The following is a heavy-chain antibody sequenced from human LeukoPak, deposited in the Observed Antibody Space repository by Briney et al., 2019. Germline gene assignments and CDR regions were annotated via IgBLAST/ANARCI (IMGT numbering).Heavy chain of an antibody. CDR1: GVSISSYY. CDR2: IYYSGST. CDR3: ARGARGSYSY. Sequence: SETLSLTCTVSGVSISSYYWSWIRQPPGKGLEWIGYIYYSGSTNYNPSLKRRVTISVDTSKNQFSLKLSSVTAADTAVYYCARGARGSYSYWGQGTLVTVSS. D-gene: IGHD1-26*01. V-gene: IGHV4-59*08. J-gene: IGHJ4*02.